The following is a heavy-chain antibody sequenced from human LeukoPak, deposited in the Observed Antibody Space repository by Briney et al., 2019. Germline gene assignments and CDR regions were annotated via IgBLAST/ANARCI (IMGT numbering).Heavy chain of an antibody. D-gene: IGHD6-13*01. CDR2: ISGSGGST. V-gene: IGHV3-23*01. Sequence: PGGSLRLPCAASGFTFSSYAMSWVRQAPGKGLEWVSAISGSGGSTYYADSVKGRFTISRDNSKNTLYLQMNSLRAEDTAVYYCAKPPGSSWYRPFDYWGQGTLVTVSS. CDR1: GFTFSSYA. J-gene: IGHJ4*02. CDR3: AKPPGSSWYRPFDY.